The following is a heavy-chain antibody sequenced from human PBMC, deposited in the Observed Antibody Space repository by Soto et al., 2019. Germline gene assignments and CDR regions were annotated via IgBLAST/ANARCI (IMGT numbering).Heavy chain of an antibody. CDR2: IIPILGIA. CDR1: GGTFSSYT. V-gene: IGHV1-69*02. J-gene: IGHJ4*02. D-gene: IGHD3-22*01. CDR3: ARTYYYDSSGYSHFDY. Sequence: ASVKVSCKASGGTFSSYTISWVRQAPGQGLEWMGRIIPILGIANYAQKFQGRVTITADKSTSTAYMELSSLRSEDTAVYYCARTYYYDSSGYSHFDYWGQGTLVTVSS.